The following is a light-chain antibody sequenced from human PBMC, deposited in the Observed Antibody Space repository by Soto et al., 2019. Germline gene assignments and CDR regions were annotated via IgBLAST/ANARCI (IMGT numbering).Light chain of an antibody. V-gene: IGLV2-11*01. Sequence: QSALTQPRTVSGAPGQSVTISCTGTSSDVGGYKYVSWYQHHPGKAPKVMIFDVTKRPSGVPDRVSGSKSGNTASLTISGLQADDEADYYCCSFAGSIPVVFGGGTKLTVL. CDR3: CSFAGSIPVV. J-gene: IGLJ2*01. CDR2: DVT. CDR1: SSDVGGYKY.